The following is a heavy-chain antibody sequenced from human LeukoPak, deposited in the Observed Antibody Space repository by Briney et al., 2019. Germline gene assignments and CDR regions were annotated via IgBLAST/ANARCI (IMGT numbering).Heavy chain of an antibody. CDR3: ARLDYYGSSVWFDP. CDR1: GGSISSYY. Sequence: KPSETLSLTCTVSGGSISSYYWSWIRQPPGKGLEWIGYIYYSGSTNYNPSLKSRVTISVDTSKNQFSLKLSSVTAADTAVYYCARLDYYGSSVWFDPWGQGTLVTVSS. D-gene: IGHD3-10*01. J-gene: IGHJ5*02. V-gene: IGHV4-59*08. CDR2: IYYSGST.